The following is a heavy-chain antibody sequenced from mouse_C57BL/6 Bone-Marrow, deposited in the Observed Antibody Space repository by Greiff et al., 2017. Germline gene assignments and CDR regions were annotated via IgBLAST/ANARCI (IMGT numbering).Heavy chain of an antibody. D-gene: IGHD2-4*01. CDR1: EYEFPSHD. Sequence: EVQRVESGGGLVQPGESLKLSCESNEYEFPSHDMSWVRKTPEKRLELVAAINSDGGSTYYPDTMERRFIISRDNTKKTLYLQMSSLRSEDTALYYCRIYYDYGGFAYWGQGTLVTVSA. CDR2: INSDGGST. V-gene: IGHV5-2*01. J-gene: IGHJ3*01. CDR3: RIYYDYGGFAY.